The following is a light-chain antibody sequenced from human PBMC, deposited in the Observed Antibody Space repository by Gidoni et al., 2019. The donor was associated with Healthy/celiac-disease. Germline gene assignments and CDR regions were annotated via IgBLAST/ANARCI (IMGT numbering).Light chain of an antibody. CDR3: QQANSFPRT. Sequence: DIQMSQSPSSVSASVGDRVTITCRASQGISTWLAWYQQKPGKSPKLLSYAASSVKSGVPSRFSGSGAGTDFTLTISSLQPEDVATYYWQQANSFPRTFGQGTKVEIK. CDR1: QGISTW. CDR2: AAS. J-gene: IGKJ1*01. V-gene: IGKV1-12*01.